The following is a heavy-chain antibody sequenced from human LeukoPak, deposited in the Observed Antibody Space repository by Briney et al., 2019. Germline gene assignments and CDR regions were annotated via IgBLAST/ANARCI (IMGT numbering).Heavy chain of an antibody. Sequence: PSETLSLTCAVYGGSFSGYYWSWIRQPPGKGLEWIGEINHSGSTNYNPSLKSRVTISVDTSKNQFSLKLSSVTAADTAVYYCARGYCTSTICYAPFGYWGQGTLVTVSS. D-gene: IGHD2-2*01. CDR1: GGSFSGYY. CDR2: INHSGST. CDR3: ARGYCTSTICYAPFGY. V-gene: IGHV4-34*01. J-gene: IGHJ4*02.